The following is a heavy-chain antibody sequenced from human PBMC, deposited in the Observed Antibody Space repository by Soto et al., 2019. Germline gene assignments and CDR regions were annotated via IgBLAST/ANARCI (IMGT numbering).Heavy chain of an antibody. Sequence: SETLSLTCTVSGGSISSYYWSWIRQPPGKGLEWIGYIYYSGSTNYNPSLKSRVTISVDTSKNQFSRKLSSVTAADTAVYYCARAGSYLTGYEYYFDYWGQGTLVTVSS. J-gene: IGHJ4*02. D-gene: IGHD3-9*01. V-gene: IGHV4-59*01. CDR1: GGSISSYY. CDR2: IYYSGST. CDR3: ARAGSYLTGYEYYFDY.